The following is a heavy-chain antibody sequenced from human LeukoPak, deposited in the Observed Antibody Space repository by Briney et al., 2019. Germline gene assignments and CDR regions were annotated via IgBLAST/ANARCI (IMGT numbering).Heavy chain of an antibody. CDR1: GGSISSSSYY. J-gene: IGHJ5*02. Sequence: SETLSLTCTVSGGSISSSSYYWGWIRQPPGKGLEWIGSIYYSGSTYYNPSLKSRVTISVDTSKNQFSLKLSSVTAADTAVYYCATLLIVVVPAGPLRAQGWFDPWGQGTLVTVSS. V-gene: IGHV4-39*01. CDR3: ATLLIVVVPAGPLRAQGWFDP. CDR2: IYYSGST. D-gene: IGHD2-2*01.